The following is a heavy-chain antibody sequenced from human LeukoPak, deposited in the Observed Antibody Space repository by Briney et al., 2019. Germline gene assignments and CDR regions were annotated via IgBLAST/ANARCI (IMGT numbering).Heavy chain of an antibody. D-gene: IGHD4-11*01. J-gene: IGHJ4*02. CDR1: GYTFTGYY. Sequence: ASVKVSCKASGYTFTGYYMHWVRQAPGQGLEWMGWINPNSGGTNYAQKFQGRVTMTRDTSISTAYMELSRLRSDDTAVYYCAKGPTTVTTTHFDYWGQGTLVTVSS. CDR2: INPNSGGT. V-gene: IGHV1-2*02. CDR3: AKGPTTVTTTHFDY.